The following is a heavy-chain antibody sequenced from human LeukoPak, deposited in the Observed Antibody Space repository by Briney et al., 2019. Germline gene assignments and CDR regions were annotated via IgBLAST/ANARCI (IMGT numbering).Heavy chain of an antibody. CDR3: AKGQGAAGVTGRSSNWFGP. J-gene: IGHJ5*02. Sequence: GGSLRLSCAASGFTFSSYTMSWVRQAPGKGLEWVSGISGSGGNTYYADSVKGRFTISRDNSKNTLYLQMNSLRAEDTAIYYCAKGQGAAGVTGRSSNWFGPWGQGTLVTVSS. CDR2: ISGSGGNT. D-gene: IGHD6-13*01. CDR1: GFTFSSYT. V-gene: IGHV3-23*01.